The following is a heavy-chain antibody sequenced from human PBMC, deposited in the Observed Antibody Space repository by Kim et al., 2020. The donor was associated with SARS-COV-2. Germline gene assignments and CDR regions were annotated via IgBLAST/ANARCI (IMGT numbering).Heavy chain of an antibody. D-gene: IGHD3-9*01. Sequence: ASVKVSCKASGYTFTSYGISWVRQAPGQGLEWMGWISAYNGNTNYAQKLQGRVTMTTDTSTSTAYMELRSLRSDDTAVYYCARSHSTGYYDILTGYDYWGQGTLVPVSP. CDR1: GYTFTSYG. V-gene: IGHV1-18*04. J-gene: IGHJ4*02. CDR2: ISAYNGNT. CDR3: ARSHSTGYYDILTGYDY.